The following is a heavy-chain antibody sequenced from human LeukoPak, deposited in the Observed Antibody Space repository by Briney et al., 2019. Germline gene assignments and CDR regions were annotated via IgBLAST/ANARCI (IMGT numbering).Heavy chain of an antibody. J-gene: IGHJ4*02. D-gene: IGHD4-11*01. CDR3: TRNSDYSWLSFDD. CDR2: IYVSGTT. V-gene: IGHV4-61*02. Sequence: PSETLSLTCTVSGGSVSSGVSWWNWMRQPAGKGLEWIGRIYVSGTTNYSPSLKSRVTISIDASKNHFSLQLNSMTAADTAVYYCTRNSDYSWLSFDDWGQGTLVTVSS. CDR1: GGSVSSGVSW.